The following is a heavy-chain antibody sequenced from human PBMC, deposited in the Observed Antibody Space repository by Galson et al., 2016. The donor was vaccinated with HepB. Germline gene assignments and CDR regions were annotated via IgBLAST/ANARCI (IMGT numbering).Heavy chain of an antibody. V-gene: IGHV1-46*01. CDR2: INPSVGST. CDR1: GYTFTSYY. D-gene: IGHD3-10*01. Sequence: SVKVSCKASGYTFTSYYMHWVRQAPGQGLEWMGVINPSVGSTTYAPKFEGSVTMTRDTSTSTVYMELSSLRSDDTAVYYCASSSVLLWFGEDQDAFDVWGQGTMVTVSS. J-gene: IGHJ3*01. CDR3: ASSSVLLWFGEDQDAFDV.